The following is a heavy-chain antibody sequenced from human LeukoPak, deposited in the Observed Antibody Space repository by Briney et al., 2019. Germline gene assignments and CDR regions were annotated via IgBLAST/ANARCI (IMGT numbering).Heavy chain of an antibody. Sequence: PGGSLRLSCVASGFTFSRYWMNWVRQAPGKGLEWVANINQDGSEKNYVDSVKSRFTISRDNAKNSLYLQMNSLRAEDTAVYYCASDYDSGYWGQGTLVTVSS. CDR3: ASDYDSGY. J-gene: IGHJ4*02. V-gene: IGHV3-7*01. CDR2: INQDGSEK. CDR1: GFTFSRYW. D-gene: IGHD5-12*01.